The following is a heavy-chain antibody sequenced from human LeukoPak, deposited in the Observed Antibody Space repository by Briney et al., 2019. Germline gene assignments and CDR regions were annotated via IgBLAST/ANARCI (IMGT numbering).Heavy chain of an antibody. D-gene: IGHD3-3*01. Sequence: PGRSLRLSCAASGFTFSSYGMHWVRQAPGKGLEWVAVISYDGSNKYYADSVKGRFTISRDNSKNTLYLQMNSLRAEDTAVYYCAKENDFVYWGQGTLVTVSS. CDR2: ISYDGSNK. V-gene: IGHV3-30*18. J-gene: IGHJ4*02. CDR3: AKENDFVY. CDR1: GFTFSSYG.